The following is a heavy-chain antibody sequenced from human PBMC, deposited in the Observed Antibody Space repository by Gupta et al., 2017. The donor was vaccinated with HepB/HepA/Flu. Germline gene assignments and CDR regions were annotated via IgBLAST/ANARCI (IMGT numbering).Heavy chain of an antibody. Sequence: QVQLQESVPGLVTPSETLSLTCTVPGGSIIGYYWTWIRQPPGKVLEWLGYVYSSGSTKSSTCLKSRATIPRETSKSQFSLKLTSLTAADTAVYYCARVGGYSYAPLDYWGLGSLVTVSS. CDR3: ARVGGYSYAPLDY. CDR2: VYSSGST. D-gene: IGHD5-18*01. V-gene: IGHV4-59*01. CDR1: GGSIIGYY. J-gene: IGHJ4*02.